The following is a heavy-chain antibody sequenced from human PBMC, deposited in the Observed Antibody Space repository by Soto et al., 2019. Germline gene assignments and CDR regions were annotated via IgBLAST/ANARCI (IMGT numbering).Heavy chain of an antibody. D-gene: IGHD3-16*02. V-gene: IGHV3-73*02. Sequence: EVQLVESGGGLVQPGGSLKLSCAASGFTFSGSAMHWVRQASGKGLEWVGRIRSKANSYATAYAASVKGRFTISRDDSKNTAYLQMNSLKTEDTAVYYCTSPFMITFGGVIVNPGYWGQGTLVTVSS. CDR3: TSPFMITFGGVIVNPGY. CDR1: GFTFSGSA. J-gene: IGHJ4*02. CDR2: IRSKANSYAT.